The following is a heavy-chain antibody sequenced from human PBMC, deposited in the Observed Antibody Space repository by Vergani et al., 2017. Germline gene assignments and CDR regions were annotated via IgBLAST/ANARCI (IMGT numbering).Heavy chain of an antibody. CDR2: IRSDESRR. V-gene: IGHV3-30*02. CDR3: ARLRNDMSXCRSTWCPNWFDP. J-gene: IGHJ5*02. CDR1: GFTFNSYG. Sequence: QVQLVESGGGVVQPGGSLKLSCAASGFTFNSYGMHWVRQAPGKGLEWVASIRSDESRRYYGDSMEGPFTISRDNSKNTLYLQMNSLRPEDTAVYYCARLRNDMSXCRSTWCPNWFDPWGHGTLVTVSS. D-gene: IGHD2-2*01.